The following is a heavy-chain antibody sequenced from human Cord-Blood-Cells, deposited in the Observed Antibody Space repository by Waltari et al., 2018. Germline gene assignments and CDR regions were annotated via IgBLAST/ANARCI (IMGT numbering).Heavy chain of an antibody. Sequence: QVQLVQSGAEVKKPGASVKVSCKASGYTFTSYDITWVRQATGQGLEWMGWMNPNSGNTGYAQKFQGRVTITRNTSISTAYMELSSLRSEDTAVYYCARFDCSGGSCYSAFDIWGQGTMVTVSS. J-gene: IGHJ3*02. CDR2: MNPNSGNT. V-gene: IGHV1-8*03. D-gene: IGHD2-15*01. CDR1: GYTFTSYD. CDR3: ARFDCSGGSCYSAFDI.